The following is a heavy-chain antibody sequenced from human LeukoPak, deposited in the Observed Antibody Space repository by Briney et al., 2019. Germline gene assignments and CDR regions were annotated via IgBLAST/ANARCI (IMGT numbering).Heavy chain of an antibody. J-gene: IGHJ5*02. CDR2: INSDGSDT. CDR1: GFTFSSYW. D-gene: IGHD6-13*01. Sequence: PGGSLRLSCAGSGFTFSSYWMHWVRQAPGKGLVWVSRINSDGSDTIYADSVKGRFTISGDNAKNTLYLQMNSLRAEDTAVYYCALLAAADSESWGQGTLVTVSS. V-gene: IGHV3-74*01. CDR3: ALLAAADSES.